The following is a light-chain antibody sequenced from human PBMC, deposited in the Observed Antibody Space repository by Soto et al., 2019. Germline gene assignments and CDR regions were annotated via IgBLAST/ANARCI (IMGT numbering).Light chain of an antibody. Sequence: EIVLTQSPGTLSLSPGERATLSCRASQSVSSNYLAWYQQKRGQAPRLLIYGASSGATGIPTRFSGSGSGTNFTLTISRLEPEDFAVYYCQQYDTSPRTFGQGTKVEI. CDR1: QSVSSNY. CDR3: QQYDTSPRT. V-gene: IGKV3-20*01. J-gene: IGKJ1*01. CDR2: GAS.